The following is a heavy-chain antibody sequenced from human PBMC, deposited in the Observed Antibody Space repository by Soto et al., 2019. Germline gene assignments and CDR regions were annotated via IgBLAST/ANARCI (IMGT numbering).Heavy chain of an antibody. V-gene: IGHV3-33*01. CDR1: GFTFSSYG. CDR2: IWYDGSNK. D-gene: IGHD1-7*01. J-gene: IGHJ6*03. CDR3: AREVAGTTIYYYYYYMDV. Sequence: GGSLRLSCAASGFTFSSYGMHWVRQAPGKGLEWVAVIWYDGSNKYYADSVKGRFTISRDNSKNTLYLQMNSLRAEDTAVYYCAREVAGTTIYYYYYYMDVWGKGTTVTVSS.